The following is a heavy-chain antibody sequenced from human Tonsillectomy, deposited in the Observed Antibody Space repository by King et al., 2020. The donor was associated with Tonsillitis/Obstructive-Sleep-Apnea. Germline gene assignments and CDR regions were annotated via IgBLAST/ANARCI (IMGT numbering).Heavy chain of an antibody. V-gene: IGHV3-23*04. CDR3: ARGPSAIDIHSDFYF. CDR1: GFTFSSYA. CDR2: VSGSDGRT. J-gene: IGHJ4*02. D-gene: IGHD5-18*01. Sequence: VQLVESGGGLVQPGGSLRLSCAASGFTFSSYAMKWVRQAPGKGLEWVSAVSGSDGRTYYADSVKGRFTISRDNSKNTLYLQMNSLRAEDTAVYYCARGPSAIDIHSDFYFWGQGTLVTVSS.